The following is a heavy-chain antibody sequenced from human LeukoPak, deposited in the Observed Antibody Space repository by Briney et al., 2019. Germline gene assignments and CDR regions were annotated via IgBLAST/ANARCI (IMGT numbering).Heavy chain of an antibody. D-gene: IGHD3-9*01. CDR1: GFTVSSIY. Sequence: GGSLGLSCAASGFTVSSIYMNWVRQAPGKGLEWVSVIYRGGNTNYADSVKGRFTLFRDTSKNTVYLQMTSLRVEDTAVYYCARGGARQQIFENYFDYWGQGTLVTVSS. V-gene: IGHV3-53*01. CDR2: IYRGGNT. CDR3: ARGGARQQIFENYFDY. J-gene: IGHJ4*02.